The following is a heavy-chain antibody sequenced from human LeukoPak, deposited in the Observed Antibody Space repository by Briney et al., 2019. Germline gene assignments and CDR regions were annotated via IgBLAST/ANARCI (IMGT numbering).Heavy chain of an antibody. V-gene: IGHV1-2*02. CDR3: ARDTVDFLLWFDP. D-gene: IGHD3-3*01. CDR1: GYTFTGYY. J-gene: IGHJ5*02. Sequence: GASVKVSCKASGYTFTGYYMHWVQQAPGQGLEWMGWINPNSGGTNYAQKFQGRVTMTRDTSISTAYMELSRLRSDDTAVYYCARDTVDFLLWFDPWGQGTLVTVSS. CDR2: INPNSGGT.